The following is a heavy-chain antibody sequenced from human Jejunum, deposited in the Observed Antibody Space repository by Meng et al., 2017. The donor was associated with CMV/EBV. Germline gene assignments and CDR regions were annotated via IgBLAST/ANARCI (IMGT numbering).Heavy chain of an antibody. CDR3: ARGPKSAEY. CDR1: GFTVSSNY. Sequence: LSCAASGFTVSSNYMSWVRQAPGEGLEWVSVIFGGGTTNYADSVKGRFTISRDDSKNTLFLQMNSLRAEDTAMYYCARGPKSAEYWGQGTLVTVSS. CDR2: IFGGGTT. V-gene: IGHV3-53*01. J-gene: IGHJ4*02.